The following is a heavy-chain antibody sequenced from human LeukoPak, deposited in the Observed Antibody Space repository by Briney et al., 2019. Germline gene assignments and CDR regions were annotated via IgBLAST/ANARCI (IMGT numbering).Heavy chain of an antibody. CDR2: IKSDGRST. Sequence: GGSLRLSCAASGFTFSTYWMHWVRQAPGKGLVWVSRIKSDGRSTSYADSVKGRFTISRDNAKNTLYLQMNRLRAEDTAVYYCGRPQNPEIYGYGAFDIWGQGTMVTVS. V-gene: IGHV3-74*01. CDR1: GFTFSTYW. CDR3: GRPQNPEIYGYGAFDI. D-gene: IGHD5-18*01. J-gene: IGHJ3*02.